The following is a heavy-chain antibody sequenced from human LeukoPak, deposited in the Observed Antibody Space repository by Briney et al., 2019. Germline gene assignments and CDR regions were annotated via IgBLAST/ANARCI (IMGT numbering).Heavy chain of an antibody. D-gene: IGHD3-10*01. Sequence: SETLSLTCTVSGVSMSGYYWTWIRQSPGKGLEWLVHIHSSGTTTYNPSFESRVAMSIHTSKKQFSLSLTSATATDTPFYCCSRRRGGYGEGEFIYWGKGTLVTVSS. V-gene: IGHV4-4*09. J-gene: IGHJ4*02. CDR2: IHSSGTT. CDR1: GVSMSGYY. CDR3: SRRRGGYGEGEFIY.